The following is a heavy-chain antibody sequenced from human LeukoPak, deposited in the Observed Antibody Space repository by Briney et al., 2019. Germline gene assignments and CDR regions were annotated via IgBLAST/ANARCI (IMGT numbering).Heavy chain of an antibody. Sequence: GGSLRLSCAASGFTFSSYWMSWVRQAPGKGLEWVANIKQDGSEKYCVDSVKGRFTISRDNAKNSLYLQMNSLRAEDTALYYCAKDFTMTLQEPDHAFDIWGQGTMVTVSS. CDR2: IKQDGSEK. CDR3: AKDFTMTLQEPDHAFDI. V-gene: IGHV3-7*03. J-gene: IGHJ3*02. D-gene: IGHD3-22*01. CDR1: GFTFSSYW.